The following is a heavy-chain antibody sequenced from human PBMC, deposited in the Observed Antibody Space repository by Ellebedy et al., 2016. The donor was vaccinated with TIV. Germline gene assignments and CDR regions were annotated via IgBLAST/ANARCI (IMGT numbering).Heavy chain of an antibody. V-gene: IGHV3-7*01. Sequence: GESLKISXAASGFTFRNYWMNWVRKAPGKGLEWVANIKQDGSEKKYVDSVKGRFTISRDNAKNSLYLQMNSLRAEDTAVYYCARTTMLRGVIISPIILFDYWGQGTLVTVSS. D-gene: IGHD3-10*01. CDR2: IKQDGSEK. J-gene: IGHJ4*02. CDR3: ARTTMLRGVIISPIILFDY. CDR1: GFTFRNYW.